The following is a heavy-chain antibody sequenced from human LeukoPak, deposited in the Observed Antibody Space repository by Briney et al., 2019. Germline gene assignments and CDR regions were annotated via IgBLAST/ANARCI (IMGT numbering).Heavy chain of an antibody. CDR1: GFTFSSYG. J-gene: IGHJ4*02. Sequence: PGGSLRLSCAASGFTFSSYGMHWVRQAPGKGLEWVAVIWYDGSNKYYADSVKGRFTISRDNSKNTLYLQMNSLRAEDTAVYYCAGEITQTELRYFDWCIDYWGQGTLVTVSS. V-gene: IGHV3-33*01. CDR3: AGEITQTELRYFDWCIDY. CDR2: IWYDGSNK. D-gene: IGHD3-9*01.